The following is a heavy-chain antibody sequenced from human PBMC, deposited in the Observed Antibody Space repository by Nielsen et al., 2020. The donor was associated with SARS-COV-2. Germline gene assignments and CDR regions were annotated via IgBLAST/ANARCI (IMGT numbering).Heavy chain of an antibody. CDR3: ARGVEDTGVISDYYYYYGMDV. V-gene: IGHV1-69*13. CDR1: GGTFRNCA. Sequence: SVKVSCKASGGTFRNCALSWVRQAPGQGLEWMGGIVPIFGATNYAQRFQGRVTITADESTATAYMELNSLTSEDTAVYYCARGVEDTGVISDYYYYYGMDVWGPGTTVTVSS. D-gene: IGHD2-15*01. J-gene: IGHJ6*02. CDR2: IVPIFGAT.